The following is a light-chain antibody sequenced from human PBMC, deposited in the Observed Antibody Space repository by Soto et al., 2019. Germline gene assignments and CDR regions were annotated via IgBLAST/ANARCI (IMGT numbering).Light chain of an antibody. V-gene: IGKV3-20*01. CDR2: GAS. CDR3: QQYGNSPLT. J-gene: IGKJ4*01. CDR1: QSVSSTY. Sequence: EIVLTRSPGTLSLSPGERSTLSCVASQSVSSTYLAWYQQRPGHAPRLLIYGASNRATGIPDRFSGSGSATDFTLTISRLEPEHFEVYFCQQYGNSPLTFGGGTKVDIK.